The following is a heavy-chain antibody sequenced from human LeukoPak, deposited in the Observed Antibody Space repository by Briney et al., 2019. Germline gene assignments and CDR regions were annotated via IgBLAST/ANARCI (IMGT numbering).Heavy chain of an antibody. J-gene: IGHJ4*02. V-gene: IGHV3-30-3*01. CDR2: ISYDGSNK. Sequence: GGSLRLSCAASGFTFSSYAMHWVRQAPGKGLEWVAVISYDGSNKYYADSVKGRFTTSRDNSKNTLYLQMNSLRAEDTAVYYCANLAYCGGDCYWGSDYWGQGTLVTVSS. CDR3: ANLAYCGGDCYWGSDY. CDR1: GFTFSSYA. D-gene: IGHD2-21*02.